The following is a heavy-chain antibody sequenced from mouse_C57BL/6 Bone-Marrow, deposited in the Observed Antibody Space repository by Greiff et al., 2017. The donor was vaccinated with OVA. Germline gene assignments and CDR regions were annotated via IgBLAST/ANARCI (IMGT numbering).Heavy chain of an antibody. V-gene: IGHV10-1*01. J-gene: IGHJ4*01. CDR3: VRAVVAHYYAMDY. D-gene: IGHD1-1*01. CDR2: IRSKSNNYAT. Sequence: EVQLVESGGGLVQPKGSLKLSCAASGFSFNTYAMNWVRQAPGKGLELVARIRSKSNNYATYYADSVKDRFTISRDDSESMLYLQMNNLKTEDTAMYYCVRAVVAHYYAMDYWGQGTSVTVSS. CDR1: GFSFNTYA.